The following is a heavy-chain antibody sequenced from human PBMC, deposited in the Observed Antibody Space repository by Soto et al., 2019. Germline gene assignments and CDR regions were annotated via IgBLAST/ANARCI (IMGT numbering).Heavy chain of an antibody. CDR3: ARDRGSYALDF. J-gene: IGHJ4*02. Sequence: QVQLVQSGAEVKKPGASVKVSCKASGYTFTSYGISWVRQAPGQGLEWMGWISAYNGNTNYAQKLQGRVTMTTDTSTSTADTELRSLRSDDTAVYCCARDRGSYALDFWGQGALVTVSS. CDR2: ISAYNGNT. V-gene: IGHV1-18*01. CDR1: GYTFTSYG. D-gene: IGHD1-26*01.